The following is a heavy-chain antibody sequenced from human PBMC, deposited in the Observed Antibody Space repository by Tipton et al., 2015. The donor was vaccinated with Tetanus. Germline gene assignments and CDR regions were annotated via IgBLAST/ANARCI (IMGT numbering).Heavy chain of an antibody. D-gene: IGHD6-25*01. Sequence: SLRLSCAASGFAFSDYSIFWVRQAPGRGLEWVSSISSTSRYINYADSVKGRFTVSRDNAKSSLFLQLDSLRDDDTAVYYCVSGAALDYWGQGTLITVSS. CDR3: VSGAALDY. CDR2: ISSTSRYI. CDR1: GFAFSDYS. J-gene: IGHJ4*02. V-gene: IGHV3-21*06.